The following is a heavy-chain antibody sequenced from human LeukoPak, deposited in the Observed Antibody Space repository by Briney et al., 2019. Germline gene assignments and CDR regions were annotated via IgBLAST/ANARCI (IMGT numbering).Heavy chain of an antibody. CDR3: ARVWQDYSGVDY. CDR1: GFTFSDYH. J-gene: IGHJ4*02. D-gene: IGHD2-21*01. V-gene: IGHV3-48*02. Sequence: GGSLRLSCAASGFTFSDYHINWVRQAPGKGLEWLSYISSTSTTMFYADSVKGRFAISRDNAKGSLYLQMNSLRDEDTAVYYCARVWQDYSGVDYWGQGTLVTDSS. CDR2: ISSTSTTM.